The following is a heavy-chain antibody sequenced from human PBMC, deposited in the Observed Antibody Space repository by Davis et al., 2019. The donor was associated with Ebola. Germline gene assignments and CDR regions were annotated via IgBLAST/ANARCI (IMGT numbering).Heavy chain of an antibody. V-gene: IGHV1-69*13. CDR3: AREEDSIAVAGTSPNWFDP. CDR1: GGTFSSYA. CDR2: IIPIFGTA. D-gene: IGHD6-19*01. Sequence: AASVKVSCKASGGTFSSYAISWVRQAPGQGLEWMGGIIPIFGTANYAPKFQGRVTITADESTSTAYMELSSLRSEDTAVYYCAREEDSIAVAGTSPNWFDPWGQGTLVTVSS. J-gene: IGHJ5*02.